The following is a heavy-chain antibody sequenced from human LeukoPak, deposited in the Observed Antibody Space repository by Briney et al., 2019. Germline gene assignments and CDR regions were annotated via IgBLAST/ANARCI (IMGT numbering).Heavy chain of an antibody. CDR1: GYTFTSYG. D-gene: IGHD3-22*01. J-gene: IGHJ4*02. CDR2: ISAYNGNT. CDR3: ARTYYYDSSGSRPQLQVDY. Sequence: ASVKVSCKASGYTFTSYGISWVRQAPGQGLEWMGWISAYNGNTNYAQKLQGRVTMTTDTSTSTAYMELRSLRSDDTAVYYCARTYYYDSSGSRPQLQVDYWGQGTLVTVSS. V-gene: IGHV1-18*01.